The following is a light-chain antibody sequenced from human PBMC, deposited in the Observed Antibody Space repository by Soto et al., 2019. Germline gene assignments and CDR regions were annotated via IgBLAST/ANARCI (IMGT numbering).Light chain of an antibody. V-gene: IGLV2-14*01. J-gene: IGLJ1*01. CDR3: SSYTSSSTPLV. Sequence: QPASVSGSPGQSITISCTGTSSDVGGYNYVSWYQQHPGKAPKLMIYDVSNRPSGVSNRFSGSKSGNTASLTISGLQAEDEADYYCSSYTSSSTPLVFGTGTKVTVL. CDR1: SSDVGGYNY. CDR2: DVS.